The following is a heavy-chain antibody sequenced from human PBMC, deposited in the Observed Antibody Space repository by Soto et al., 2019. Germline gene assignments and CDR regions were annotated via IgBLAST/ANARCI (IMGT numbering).Heavy chain of an antibody. CDR1: GGSFSGYY. V-gene: IGHV4-34*01. Sequence: PSETLSLTCAVYGGSFSGYYWSWIRQPPGKGLEWIGEINHSGSTNYNPSLKSRVTISVDTSKNQFSLKLSSVTAADTAVYYCARGGRYGANEGIYYFDYWGQGTLVTVSS. D-gene: IGHD4-17*01. J-gene: IGHJ4*02. CDR2: INHSGST. CDR3: ARGGRYGANEGIYYFDY.